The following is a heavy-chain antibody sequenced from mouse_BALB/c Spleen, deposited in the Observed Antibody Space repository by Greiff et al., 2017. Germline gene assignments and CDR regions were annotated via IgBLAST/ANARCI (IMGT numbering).Heavy chain of an antibody. CDR3: VGYYNFDY. Sequence: QVQLQQPGAELVKPGASVKLSCKASGYTFTSYWMHWVKQRPGQGLEWIGEINPSNGRTNYNEKFKSKATLTVDKSSSTAYMQLSSLTSEDSAVYYCVGYYNFDYWGQGTTLTVSS. J-gene: IGHJ2*01. D-gene: IGHD2-3*01. CDR1: GYTFTSYW. CDR2: INPSNGRT. V-gene: IGHV1S81*02.